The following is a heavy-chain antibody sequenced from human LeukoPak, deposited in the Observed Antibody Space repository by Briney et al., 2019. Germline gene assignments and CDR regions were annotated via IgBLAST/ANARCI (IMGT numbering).Heavy chain of an antibody. D-gene: IGHD2-15*01. CDR3: ARDNCSGGSCYYYYGMDV. CDR1: GGTFSSYA. J-gene: IGHJ6*02. V-gene: IGHV1-69*13. Sequence: GASVKVSCKPSGGTFSSYAINWVRQAPGQGLEWMGGIIPIFDTANYAQKFQGRVTITADASTSTAYMELSSLTSGDTAVYFCARDNCSGGSCYYYYGMDVWGQGTTVSVSS. CDR2: IIPIFDTA.